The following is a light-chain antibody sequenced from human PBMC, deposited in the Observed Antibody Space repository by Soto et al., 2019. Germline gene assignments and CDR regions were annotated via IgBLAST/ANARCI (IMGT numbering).Light chain of an antibody. Sequence: EMVLMQSPGTLSLSPGERATLSCRASQTLRRTYIAWYQQKPGQAPRVLIYGASKRATGIPDRFSGSGSGTDFSLTISRLEPEDFAVYYCHQYDNAPQTYGQGTKVEIK. CDR3: HQYDNAPQT. CDR1: QTLRRTY. CDR2: GAS. V-gene: IGKV3-20*01. J-gene: IGKJ2*01.